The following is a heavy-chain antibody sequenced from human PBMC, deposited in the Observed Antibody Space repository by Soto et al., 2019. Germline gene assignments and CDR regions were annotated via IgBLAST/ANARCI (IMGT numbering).Heavy chain of an antibody. CDR1: GGSISSGGYY. J-gene: IGHJ4*02. Sequence: TSETLSLTCTVSGGSISSGGYYWSWIRQHPGKGLEWIGYIYYSGSTYYNPSLKSRVTISVDTSKNQISLKLSSVTAADTAVYYCARGATSYYDSSGSVNWGQGTLVTVSS. CDR2: IYYSGST. D-gene: IGHD3-22*01. CDR3: ARGATSYYDSSGSVN. V-gene: IGHV4-31*03.